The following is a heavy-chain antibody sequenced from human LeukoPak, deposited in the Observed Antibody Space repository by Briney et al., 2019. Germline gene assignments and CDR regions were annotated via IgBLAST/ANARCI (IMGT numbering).Heavy chain of an antibody. J-gene: IGHJ4*02. CDR1: GVTFSSYA. CDR3: AKDGAVAGSY. Sequence: GGSLRLSCAASGVTFSSYAMSWVRQAPGEGLEWVSAISGSGGSTYYADSVKGRFTISRDNSKNTLYLQMNSLRAEDTAVYYCAKDGAVAGSYWGQGTLVTVSS. V-gene: IGHV3-23*01. D-gene: IGHD6-19*01. CDR2: ISGSGGST.